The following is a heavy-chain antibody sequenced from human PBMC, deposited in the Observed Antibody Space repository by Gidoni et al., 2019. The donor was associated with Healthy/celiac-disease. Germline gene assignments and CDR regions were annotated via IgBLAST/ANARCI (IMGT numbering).Heavy chain of an antibody. CDR3: ARQVLVVVVPAAPFDY. J-gene: IGHJ4*02. V-gene: IGHV4-39*01. CDR2: IYYSGST. CDR1: GGSISSSSYY. D-gene: IGHD2-2*01. Sequence: QLQLQESGPGLVKPSETLSLTCTVSGGSISSSSYYWGWIRQPPGKGLEWIGSIYYSGSTYYNPALKRLVTISVETSKNQFSRKLSSVNAADTAVYYCARQVLVVVVPAAPFDYWGQGTLVTVSS.